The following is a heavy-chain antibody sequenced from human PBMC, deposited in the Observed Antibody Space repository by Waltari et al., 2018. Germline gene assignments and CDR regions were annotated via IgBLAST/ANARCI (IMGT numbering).Heavy chain of an antibody. V-gene: IGHV3-30*02. Sequence: QMQLVESGGGVVQPGGSLRLSCVASGFIFSSWGMHWVRQAPGKGPEGVAFIHYDGSNEYYVDSVKGRFTISRDNSKNTLYLQMNSLRAEDTAVYSCGKGGGSGYDDSYYSYMDVWGKGTTVTVSS. CDR2: IHYDGSNE. D-gene: IGHD5-12*01. CDR1: GFIFSSWG. J-gene: IGHJ6*03. CDR3: GKGGGSGYDDSYYSYMDV.